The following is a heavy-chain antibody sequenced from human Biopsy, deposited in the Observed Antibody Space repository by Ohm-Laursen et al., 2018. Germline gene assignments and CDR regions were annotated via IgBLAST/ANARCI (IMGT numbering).Heavy chain of an antibody. D-gene: IGHD3-10*01. V-gene: IGHV4-34*01. CDR2: IDHTGGT. J-gene: IGHJ4*02. CDR1: GGSINNFY. CDR3: ARSVDITVVRGYYFDF. Sequence: SETLSLTWIVSGGSINNFYWSWIRQAPGKGLEWIGEIDHTGGTNYNPSLKSRVNISQDRSKNQFSLRLDSVTAADTAVYYCARSVDITVVRGYYFDFWGQGTLVTVSS.